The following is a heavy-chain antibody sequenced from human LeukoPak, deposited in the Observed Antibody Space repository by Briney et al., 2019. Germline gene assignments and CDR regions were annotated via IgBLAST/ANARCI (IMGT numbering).Heavy chain of an antibody. CDR3: ARGGTTVTPRYYYYYYMDV. V-gene: IGHV3-11*04. J-gene: IGHJ6*03. Sequence: GGSLRLSCAASGFTFSDYYMSWIRQAPGKGLEWVSYISSSGNSTYYSDSVRGRFTISRDNAKNSLHLQMNSLRAEDTAVYYCARGGTTVTPRYYYYYYMDVWGKGTTVTISS. D-gene: IGHD4-17*01. CDR1: GFTFSDYY. CDR2: ISSSGNST.